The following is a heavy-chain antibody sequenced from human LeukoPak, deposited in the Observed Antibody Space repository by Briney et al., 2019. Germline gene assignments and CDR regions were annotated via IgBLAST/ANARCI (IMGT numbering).Heavy chain of an antibody. D-gene: IGHD2-21*01. CDR1: GYTFNHFG. Sequence: ASVKVSCKASGYTFNHFGISWVRQAPGQVLEWMGWISAYDGETYYLQKFQGRITMTTDTATRTAYMELRSLRSDDTAVYYCARDKVIASAGTPNWLDPWGQGTLVTVSS. J-gene: IGHJ5*02. CDR2: ISAYDGET. CDR3: ARDKVIASAGTPNWLDP. V-gene: IGHV1-18*01.